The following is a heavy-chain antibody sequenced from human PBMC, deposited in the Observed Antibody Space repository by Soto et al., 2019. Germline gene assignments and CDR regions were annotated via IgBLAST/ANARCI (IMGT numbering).Heavy chain of an antibody. CDR3: ARLGLADSGDYDWSNYYYYGMDV. J-gene: IGHJ6*02. Sequence: PGGSLRLSCAASGFTFSSYSMNWVRQAPGKGLEWVSYISSSSSTIYYADSVKGRFTISRDNAKNSLYLQMNSLRDEDTAVYYFARLGLADSGDYDWSNYYYYGMDVWGQGTTVTVSS. D-gene: IGHD4-17*01. CDR2: ISSSSSTI. V-gene: IGHV3-48*02. CDR1: GFTFSSYS.